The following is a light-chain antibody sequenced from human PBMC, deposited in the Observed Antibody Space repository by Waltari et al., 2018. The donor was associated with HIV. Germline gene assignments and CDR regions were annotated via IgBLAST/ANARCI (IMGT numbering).Light chain of an antibody. J-gene: IGLJ1*01. V-gene: IGLV2-14*01. Sequence: QSALTQPASVSGSPGPSITIPCTGTSSDVGGYNYVPWYQQHPGKAPKLMIYELSNRPSGVSNRFSGSKSGNTASLTISGLQAEDEADYYCSSYTSSSTLPYVFGTGTKVTVL. CDR3: SSYTSSSTLPYV. CDR2: ELS. CDR1: SSDVGGYNY.